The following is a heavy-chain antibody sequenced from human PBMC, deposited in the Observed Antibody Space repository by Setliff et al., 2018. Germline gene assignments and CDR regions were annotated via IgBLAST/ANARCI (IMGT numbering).Heavy chain of an antibody. CDR3: SRLVRFCTTTSCQRLSGDEY. CDR1: GYSFTSHY. D-gene: IGHD2-2*01. J-gene: IGHJ4*02. V-gene: IGHV1-46*01. CDR2: INPGGLTS. Sequence: ASVKVSCKTSGYSFTSHYMHWVRQAPGQGLEWMGIINPGGLTSSSTQKFEGRVTMTRDTSTSTAYMELRSLESDDTAVYYCSRLVRFCTTTSCQRLSGDEYWGQGTLVTVSS.